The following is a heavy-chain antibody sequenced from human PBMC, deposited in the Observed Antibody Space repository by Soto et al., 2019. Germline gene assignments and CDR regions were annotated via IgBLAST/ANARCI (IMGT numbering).Heavy chain of an antibody. CDR2: IWYDGSNK. Sequence: QVQLVESGGGVVQPGRSLRLSCAASGFTFSSYGMHWVRQAPGKGLEWVAVIWYDGSNKYYADSVKGRFTISRDNSKNTLYLQMNSLRAEDTAVYYCARDARVGSISWDDWGQGTLVTVSS. J-gene: IGHJ4*02. CDR3: ARDARVGSISWDD. CDR1: GFTFSSYG. V-gene: IGHV3-33*01. D-gene: IGHD6-13*01.